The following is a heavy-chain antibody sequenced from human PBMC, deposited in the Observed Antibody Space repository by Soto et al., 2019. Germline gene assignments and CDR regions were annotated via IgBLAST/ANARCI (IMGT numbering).Heavy chain of an antibody. CDR1: GGTFSSYA. D-gene: IGHD6-13*01. V-gene: IGHV1-69*06. J-gene: IGHJ6*02. CDR2: IVPLFRTT. Sequence: QVQLVQSGAEAKKPGSSVKVSCKTSGGTFSSYAISWVRQAPGQGLEWMGGIVPLFRTTNYAQKFQGRVTSIADTCTYTVYMELSGLRSGDTAVYYCARGGYSSTWSNLLDRSGLDVWGQGTTVTVSS. CDR3: ARGGYSSTWSNLLDRSGLDV.